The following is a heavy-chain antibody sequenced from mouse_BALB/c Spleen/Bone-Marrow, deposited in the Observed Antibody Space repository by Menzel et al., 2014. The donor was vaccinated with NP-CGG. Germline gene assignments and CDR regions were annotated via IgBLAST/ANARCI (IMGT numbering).Heavy chain of an antibody. V-gene: IGHV2-2*02. D-gene: IGHD4-1*01. CDR3: ASNWDYAMDY. Sequence: VQLQQSGPGLVQPSQSLSITCTVSGFSLTSYGVHWVRQSPGKGLEWLGVIWSGGSTDYNAAFISRLSISKDNSKSQVFFKMNSLQANDTAIYNCASNWDYAMDYWGQGTSVTVSS. J-gene: IGHJ4*01. CDR1: GFSLTSYG. CDR2: IWSGGST.